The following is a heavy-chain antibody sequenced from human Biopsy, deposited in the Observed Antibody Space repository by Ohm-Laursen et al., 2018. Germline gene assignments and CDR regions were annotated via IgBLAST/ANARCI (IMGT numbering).Heavy chain of an antibody. CDR1: GGSFTGHY. D-gene: IGHD4-23*01. CDR2: ISHTGYT. V-gene: IGHV4-59*11. CDR3: ARGSNEYGGLYFPH. Sequence: SDTLSLTCTVSGGSFTGHYWTWIRQPPGKGLEWIGHISHTGYTSYKSSLKGRVTISLDTSRKHFSLRLTSLAAADTAVYYRARGSNEYGGLYFPHWGQGTLVTVSS. J-gene: IGHJ1*01.